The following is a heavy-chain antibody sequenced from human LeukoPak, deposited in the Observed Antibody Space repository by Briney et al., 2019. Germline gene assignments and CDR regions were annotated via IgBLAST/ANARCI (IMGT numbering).Heavy chain of an antibody. Sequence: GGSLRLSCVASGVTLSNYAMSWARQAPGKGLEWVSGISSSGSGGNTYYADSVKGRFTISRDSSRNTLFLHMNTLRAEDTAIYYCAKLPGRAADYWGQGTLVTVSS. CDR2: ISSSGSGGNT. CDR3: AKLPGRAADY. CDR1: GVTLSNYA. V-gene: IGHV3-23*01. J-gene: IGHJ4*02.